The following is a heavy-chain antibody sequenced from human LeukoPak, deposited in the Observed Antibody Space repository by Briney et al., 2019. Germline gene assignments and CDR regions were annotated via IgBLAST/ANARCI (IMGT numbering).Heavy chain of an antibody. V-gene: IGHV3-30*02. J-gene: IGHJ6*03. CDR2: VRYDGSKK. CDR1: GFTFSTYD. Sequence: GGSLRLSCAASGFTFSTYDMHWVRQAPGKGLEWVAFVRYDGSKKYYTNSVKGRFTISRDNSKNTLYLQMNSLRAEDTAVYYCAKDQKRGYSYGYLFYYYYMDVWGKGTTVTISS. D-gene: IGHD5-18*01. CDR3: AKDQKRGYSYGYLFYYYYMDV.